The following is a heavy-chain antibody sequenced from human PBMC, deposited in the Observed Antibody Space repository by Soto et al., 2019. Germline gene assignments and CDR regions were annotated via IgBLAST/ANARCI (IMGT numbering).Heavy chain of an antibody. CDR1: GLTFRNFV. Sequence: EVQLLESGGGVVQPGGSLRLSCAASGLTFRNFVMSWVRQAPGKGLEWVSAIRATGGQTFYADSVKGRFTISRDNSKNMLYLQINSLRDEDTALYFFAQDRGWGVVSPSHDSWGQGTLVTVSS. CDR3: AQDRGWGVVSPSHDS. J-gene: IGHJ4*02. V-gene: IGHV3-23*01. D-gene: IGHD2-21*01. CDR2: IRATGGQT.